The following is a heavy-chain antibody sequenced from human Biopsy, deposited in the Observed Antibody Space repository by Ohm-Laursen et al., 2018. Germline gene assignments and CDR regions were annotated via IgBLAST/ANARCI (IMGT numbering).Heavy chain of an antibody. Sequence: ASVKVSCKTSGYTFISYSINWVRQAPGQGLEWMGWIRPLNGDTKYGQKFQDRVTMTTDTSTSTVYMELTSLRSDDPAVYYCARGEVTFGELIVSLDSWGQGTLVTVSS. CDR2: IRPLNGDT. D-gene: IGHD3-16*02. V-gene: IGHV1-18*01. CDR1: GYTFISYS. CDR3: ARGEVTFGELIVSLDS. J-gene: IGHJ5*01.